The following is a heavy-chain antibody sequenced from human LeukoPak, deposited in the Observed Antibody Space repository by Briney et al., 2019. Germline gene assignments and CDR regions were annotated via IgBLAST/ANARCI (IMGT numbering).Heavy chain of an antibody. CDR1: GGSISNYY. J-gene: IGHJ6*02. CDR3: AREDPQTTVPEGLDV. CDR2: IYFSGTT. D-gene: IGHD4-17*01. V-gene: IGHV4-59*01. Sequence: NTSETLSLTCTVSGGSISNYYWSWLRQPPGKGLEWIGYIYFSGTTNINPSLKSQVTISVDMSKNQFSLKLSSVTAADTAVYYCAREDPQTTVPEGLDVWGQGTTVTVSS.